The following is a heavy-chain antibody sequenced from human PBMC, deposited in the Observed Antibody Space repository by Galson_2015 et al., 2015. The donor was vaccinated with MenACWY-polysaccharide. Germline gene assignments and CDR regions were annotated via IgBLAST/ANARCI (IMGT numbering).Heavy chain of an antibody. J-gene: IGHJ3*02. Sequence: SLRLSCAASGIRFSGSGMHWVRQAPGKGLEWVAVIQYDGTNKVYADSVKGRFTISRDNSRNTLYLEMNSLRAEDMAIYYCASKYCSGTGCGFGIWGQGTMVTVSS. V-gene: IGHV3-33*03. D-gene: IGHD2-2*01. CDR1: GIRFSGSG. CDR3: ASKYCSGTGCGFGI. CDR2: IQYDGTNK.